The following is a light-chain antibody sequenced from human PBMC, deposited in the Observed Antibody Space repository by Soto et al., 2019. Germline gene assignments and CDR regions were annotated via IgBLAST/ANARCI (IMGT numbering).Light chain of an antibody. CDR2: WAS. CDR3: QQYYSNPLT. Sequence: DIVMTQSPDSLAVSLGERATINCKSSQSVLYSSNNKNYLAWYQQKPGQPPKLLIYWASTRESGVPDRFSGSESGTDFALTISSLQAEDVATYYCQQYYSNPLTFGGGTKVEMK. CDR1: QSVLYSSNNKNY. V-gene: IGKV4-1*01. J-gene: IGKJ4*01.